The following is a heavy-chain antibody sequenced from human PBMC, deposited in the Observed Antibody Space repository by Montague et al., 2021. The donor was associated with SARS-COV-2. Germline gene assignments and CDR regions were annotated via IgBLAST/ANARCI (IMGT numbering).Heavy chain of an antibody. V-gene: IGHV3-30*04. D-gene: IGHD4-17*01. CDR3: ARDGPTGFYYFDY. CDR1: GFTFSSHA. Sequence: SLRLSCAVSGFTFSSHAMHWVRQAPGKGLQWVAFISSDGGSRHFADSVKGRFTISRDNSKNTLYPQMNSLRPEDMAVYYCARDGPTGFYYFDYWGQGTLVTVSS. J-gene: IGHJ4*02. CDR2: ISSDGGSR.